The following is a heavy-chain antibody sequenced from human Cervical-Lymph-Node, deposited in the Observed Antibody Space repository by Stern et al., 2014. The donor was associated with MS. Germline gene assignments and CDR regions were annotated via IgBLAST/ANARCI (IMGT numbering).Heavy chain of an antibody. CDR3: ARKALSMDHYFDS. CDR2: AFHTGTT. V-gene: IGHV4-59*01. Sequence: QVQLQESGPGLVKPSETLSLTCTASGASISTYYWSWIRQPPGRGLEWVGYAFHTGTTIYNPSLKSRVTISLDTSKNQFSLILRSVTAADTAVYYCARKALSMDHYFDSWGQGALVTVSS. J-gene: IGHJ4*02. D-gene: IGHD2-2*03. CDR1: GASISTYY.